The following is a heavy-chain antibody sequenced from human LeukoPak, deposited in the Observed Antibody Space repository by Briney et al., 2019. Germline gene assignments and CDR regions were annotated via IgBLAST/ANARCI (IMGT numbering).Heavy chain of an antibody. CDR1: GGSISSYY. CDR2: IYYSGST. J-gene: IGHJ4*02. V-gene: IGHV4-59*12. CDR3: AKDRGRFLDY. Sequence: SETLSLTCTVSGGSISSYYWSWIRQPPGKGLEWIGYIYYSGSTNYNPSLKSRVTLSVDTSKNQFSLKLSSVTAVDTAVYYCAKDRGRFLDYWGQGTLVTVSS. D-gene: IGHD3-10*01.